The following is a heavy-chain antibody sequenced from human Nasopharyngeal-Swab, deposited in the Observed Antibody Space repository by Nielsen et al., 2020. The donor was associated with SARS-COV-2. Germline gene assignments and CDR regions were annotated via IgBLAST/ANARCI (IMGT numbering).Heavy chain of an antibody. D-gene: IGHD4-17*01. Sequence: GESLKISCAASGFTFSSYSMSWLRQAPGKGPEWVSTITGNGDTTYYADSVKGRFTISRDSSKNTLYLQMDSLRGEDTAVYYCARDAPAHYCAFYWGRGTLVTVSS. CDR1: GFTFSSYS. CDR3: ARDAPAHYCAFY. J-gene: IGHJ4*02. V-gene: IGHV3-23*01. CDR2: ITGNGDTT.